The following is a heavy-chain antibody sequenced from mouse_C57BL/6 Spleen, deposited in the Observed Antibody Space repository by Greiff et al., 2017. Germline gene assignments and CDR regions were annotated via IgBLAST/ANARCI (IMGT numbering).Heavy chain of an antibody. J-gene: IGHJ2*01. CDR1: GYSFTSYY. Sequence: QVQLQQSGPELVKPGASVKISCKASGYSFTSYYIHWVKQRPGQGLEWIGWIYPGSGNTKYNEKFKGKATLTADTSSSTAYMQLSSLTSEDSAVYYCARGLRYYFDYWGQGTTLTVSS. CDR2: IYPGSGNT. CDR3: ARGLRYYFDY. D-gene: IGHD1-1*01. V-gene: IGHV1-66*01.